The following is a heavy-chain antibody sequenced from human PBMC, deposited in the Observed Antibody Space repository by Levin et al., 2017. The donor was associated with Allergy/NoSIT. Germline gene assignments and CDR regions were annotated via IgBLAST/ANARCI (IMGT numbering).Heavy chain of an antibody. CDR2: ISGSGGST. V-gene: IGHV3-23*01. J-gene: IGHJ4*02. CDR1: GFTFSSSA. D-gene: IGHD3-22*01. CDR3: AKVIVVWSYDY. Sequence: LSLTCAASGFTFSSSAMSWVRQAPGKGLEWVSAISGSGGSTYYADSVKGRFTISRDNSKNTLYLQMNSLRAEDTAVYYCAKVIVVWSYDYWGQGTLVTVSS.